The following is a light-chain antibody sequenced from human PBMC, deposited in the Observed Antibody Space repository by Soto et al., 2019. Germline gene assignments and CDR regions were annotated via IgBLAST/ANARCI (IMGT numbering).Light chain of an antibody. CDR2: DAY. CDR3: QQRNSWPPTFT. V-gene: IGKV3-11*01. Sequence: EVVLTQSPVTLSLSPGERATLSCRASQSFRGLLAWYQQNPGQAPXPLXYDAYNRATGIPPRFSGSGPRTDFTLTISSLEPEDFAVYYCQQRNSWPPTFTFGQGTRRE. CDR1: QSFRGL. J-gene: IGKJ5*01.